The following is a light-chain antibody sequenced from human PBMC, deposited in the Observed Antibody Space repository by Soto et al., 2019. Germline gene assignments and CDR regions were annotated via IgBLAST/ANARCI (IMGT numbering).Light chain of an antibody. CDR2: DAS. Sequence: DIQMTQSPSSLSASVGDRVTITCQASQDINKNLIWYQQKPGKAPKLLIYDASDLETGVPSRFSGSGSGTEFTLTISGLLPEDFATYHCQQLNTLPFTFGQGTRLEI. CDR1: QDINKN. CDR3: QQLNTLPFT. J-gene: IGKJ5*01. V-gene: IGKV1-33*01.